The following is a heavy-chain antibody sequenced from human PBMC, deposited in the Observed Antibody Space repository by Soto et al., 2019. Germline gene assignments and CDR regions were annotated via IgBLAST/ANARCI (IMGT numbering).Heavy chain of an antibody. CDR3: ARGSVVRWLKYSSGYFDY. J-gene: IGHJ4*02. V-gene: IGHV4-34*01. D-gene: IGHD6-19*01. CDR2: INHSGST. Sequence: SETLSLTCAVYGGSFSGYYWSWIRQPPGKGLEWIGEINHSGSTNYNPSLKSRVTISVDTSKNQFSLKLSSVTAADTAVYYCARGSVVRWLKYSSGYFDYWGQGTLVTVAA. CDR1: GGSFSGYY.